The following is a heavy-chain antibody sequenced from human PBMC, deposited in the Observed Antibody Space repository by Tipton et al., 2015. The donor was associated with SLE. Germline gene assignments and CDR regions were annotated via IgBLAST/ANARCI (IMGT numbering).Heavy chain of an antibody. D-gene: IGHD3-16*02. CDR1: GFTFSSYA. J-gene: IGHJ4*02. CDR2: ISGSGGST. Sequence: SLRLSCAASGFTFSSYAMSWVRQAPGKGLEWVSAISGSGGSTYYADSVKGRFTISRDNSKNTLYLQMNSLRAEDTAVYYCANYYDYIWGSYRYPFDYWGQGTLVTVSS. V-gene: IGHV3-23*01. CDR3: ANYYDYIWGSYRYPFDY.